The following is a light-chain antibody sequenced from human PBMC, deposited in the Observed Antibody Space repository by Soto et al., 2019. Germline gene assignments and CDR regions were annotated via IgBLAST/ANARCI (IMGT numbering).Light chain of an antibody. J-gene: IGKJ1*01. CDR1: LTIIIW. CDR3: QHYNSDSEA. V-gene: IGKV1-5*03. Sequence: DIQMTQSASTLARSVGDRVTITXRASLTIIIWLSWYQQKAGXAPKXXXDKXSTLKRGGPSRFSGSGSGTEFTLTISSLQPDYFATYYCQHYNSDSEAFGQGTKVDIK. CDR2: KXS.